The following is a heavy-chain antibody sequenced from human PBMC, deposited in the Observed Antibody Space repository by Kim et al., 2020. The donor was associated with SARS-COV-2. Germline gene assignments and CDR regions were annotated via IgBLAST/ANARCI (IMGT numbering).Heavy chain of an antibody. CDR2: INHSGST. J-gene: IGHJ4*02. Sequence: SETLSLTCAVYGGSFSGYYWSWIRQPPGKGLEWIGEINHSGSTNYNPSLKSRVTISVDTSKNHFSLKLSSVTAADTAVYYCARDSGGSDLYYFDYWGQGTLVTVSS. CDR1: GGSFSGYY. V-gene: IGHV4-34*01. D-gene: IGHD1-26*01. CDR3: ARDSGGSDLYYFDY.